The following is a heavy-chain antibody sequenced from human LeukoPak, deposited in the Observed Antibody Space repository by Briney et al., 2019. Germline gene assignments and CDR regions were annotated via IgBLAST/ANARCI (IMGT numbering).Heavy chain of an antibody. D-gene: IGHD3-3*01. V-gene: IGHV3-48*03. Sequence: GGSLRLSCAASGFTFSSYEMNWVRQAPGKGLEWVPYISSSGSTIYYADSVKGRFTISRDNAKNSLYLQMHSLRAEDTAVYYCARVPYYDFWSGYQFDYWGQGTLVTVSS. J-gene: IGHJ4*02. CDR3: ARVPYYDFWSGYQFDY. CDR2: ISSSGSTI. CDR1: GFTFSSYE.